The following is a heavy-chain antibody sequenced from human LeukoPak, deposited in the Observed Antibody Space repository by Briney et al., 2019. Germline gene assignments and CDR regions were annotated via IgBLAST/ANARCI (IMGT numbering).Heavy chain of an antibody. J-gene: IGHJ4*02. CDR3: ATTSIAAAVPGCFDY. D-gene: IGHD6-13*01. Sequence: GGSLRLSCAASGLTFSSYEMNWVRQAPGKGLEWVSYISSSGKTIYYADSTKGRFTVSRDNAKNSLYLQMNSLRAEDTAVYYCATTSIAAAVPGCFDYWGQGTLVTVFS. CDR2: ISSSGKTI. CDR1: GLTFSSYE. V-gene: IGHV3-48*03.